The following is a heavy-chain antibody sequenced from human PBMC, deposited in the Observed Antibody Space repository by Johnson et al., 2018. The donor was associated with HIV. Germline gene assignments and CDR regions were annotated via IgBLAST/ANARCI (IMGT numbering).Heavy chain of an antibody. J-gene: IGHJ3*02. CDR3: AKDRMYDYGDYGGAFDI. D-gene: IGHD4-17*01. Sequence: VQLVESGGGVVQPGRSLRLSCAASEFTFHSYWMTWVRQAPGKGLEWVANINQDGNEKYYVDSVKGRFTISRDNSKNTLYLQMNSLRAEDTAVYYCAKDRMYDYGDYGGAFDIWGQGTMVTVSS. CDR2: INQDGNEK. CDR1: EFTFHSYW. V-gene: IGHV3-7*03.